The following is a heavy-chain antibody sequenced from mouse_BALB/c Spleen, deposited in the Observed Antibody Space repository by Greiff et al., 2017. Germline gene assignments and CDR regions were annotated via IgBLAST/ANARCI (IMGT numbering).Heavy chain of an antibody. CDR2: ISYSGST. J-gene: IGHJ4*01. D-gene: IGHD1-2*01. CDR1: GDSITSGY. CDR3: ARCLYGYYAMDY. V-gene: IGHV3-8*02. Sequence: EVQVVESGPSLVKPSQTLSLTCSVTGDSITSGYWNWIRKFPGNKLEYMGYISYSGSTYYNPSLKSRISITRDTSKNQYYLQLNSVTTEDTATYYCARCLYGYYAMDYWGQGTSVTVSS.